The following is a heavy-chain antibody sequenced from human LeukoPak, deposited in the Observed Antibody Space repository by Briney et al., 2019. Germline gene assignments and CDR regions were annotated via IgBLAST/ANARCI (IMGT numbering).Heavy chain of an antibody. CDR3: ARVNYYYYYMDV. D-gene: IGHD4-23*01. Sequence: PSETLSLTCTVSGGSISSGSYYWSWIRQPPGKGLEWIGYIYYSGSTYYNPSLKSRVTISVDTSKIQFSLKLSSVTAADTAVYYCARVNYYYYYMDVWGKGTTVTVSS. CDR2: IYYSGST. V-gene: IGHV4-30-4*08. CDR1: GGSISSGSYY. J-gene: IGHJ6*03.